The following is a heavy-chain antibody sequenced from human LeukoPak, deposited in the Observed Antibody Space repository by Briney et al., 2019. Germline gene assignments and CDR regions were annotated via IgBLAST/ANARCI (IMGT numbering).Heavy chain of an antibody. D-gene: IGHD6-25*01. CDR3: ARVAADNWFDP. V-gene: IGHV7-4-1*02. Sequence: GASVNVSCTASGYTFTSYAMNWVRQAPGQGREWMGWINTNTGNPTYAQGFTGRFVFSLDTSVSTAYLQISSLKAEDTAVYYCARVAADNWFDPWGQGTLVTVSS. J-gene: IGHJ5*02. CDR1: GYTFTSYA. CDR2: INTNTGNP.